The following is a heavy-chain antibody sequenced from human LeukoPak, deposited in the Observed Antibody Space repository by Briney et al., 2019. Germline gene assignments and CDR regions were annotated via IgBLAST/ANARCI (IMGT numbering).Heavy chain of an antibody. D-gene: IGHD6-13*01. CDR2: ISYDGSNK. CDR1: GFTFSSYA. J-gene: IGHJ4*02. V-gene: IGHV3-30-3*01. Sequence: GRSLRLSCAASGFTFSSYAMHWVRQAPGKGLEWVAVISYDGSNKYYADSVKGRFTISRDNSKNTLYLQMNSLRAEDMAVYYCARDDVIAAAGSPSDYWGQGTLVTVSS. CDR3: ARDDVIAAAGSPSDY.